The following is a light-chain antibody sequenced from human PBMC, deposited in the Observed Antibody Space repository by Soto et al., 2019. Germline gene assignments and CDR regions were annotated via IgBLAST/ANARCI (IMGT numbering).Light chain of an antibody. CDR2: AAS. CDR1: QGISTY. CDR3: QTYTGARWT. J-gene: IGKJ1*01. V-gene: IGKV1-27*01. Sequence: MQITQSPSSLSASVGDRVTITCRASQGISTYLVWYQQKPGTVPKLLIYAASTLQSGVPSRFGGRGSGKVFTLTISILQQEDVAIFYVQTYTGARWTCGKGTRV.